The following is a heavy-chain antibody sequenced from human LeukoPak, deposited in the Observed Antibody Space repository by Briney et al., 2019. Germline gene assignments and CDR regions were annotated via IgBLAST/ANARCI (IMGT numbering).Heavy chain of an antibody. Sequence: PGGSLRLSCAASGFTFSSYAMSWVRQAPGKGLEWVSGISGSGGSTYYADSVKGRFTISRDNSKNTLYLQMNSLRAEDTAVYYCAKSGNLAYCGGDCYYYFDYLGQGTLVTVSS. CDR1: GFTFSSYA. D-gene: IGHD2-21*02. CDR3: AKSGNLAYCGGDCYYYFDY. V-gene: IGHV3-23*01. J-gene: IGHJ4*02. CDR2: ISGSGGST.